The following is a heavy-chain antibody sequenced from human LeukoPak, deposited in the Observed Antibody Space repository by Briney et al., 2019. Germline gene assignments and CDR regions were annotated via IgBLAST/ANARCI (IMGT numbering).Heavy chain of an antibody. CDR3: ATADWESFYFDS. CDR1: GGSVSRGGYY. CDR2: TSYSEGT. V-gene: IGHV4-31*03. D-gene: IGHD1-26*01. J-gene: IGHJ4*02. Sequence: SETLSLTCTVSGGSVSRGGYYWNWIRQHPGKGLEWIGFTSYSEGTYYNPTLMSRITISVDRSQNQFSLKMRDVTAADTAVYFCATADWESFYFDSWGQGVLVAVSS.